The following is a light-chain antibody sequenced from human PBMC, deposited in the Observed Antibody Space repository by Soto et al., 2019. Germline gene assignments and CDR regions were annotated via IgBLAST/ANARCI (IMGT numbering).Light chain of an antibody. Sequence: QSVLTQPPSTSGTPGQRVTISCSGSTSNIGSNYVYWYQQFPGTAPKVLIYKNNERPSGVPERFSGSKSGTSASLAISGLRSEDEADYYCCSYTRSATLVFAGGTKLTVL. CDR1: TSNIGSNY. V-gene: IGLV1-47*01. J-gene: IGLJ2*01. CDR3: CSYTRSATLV. CDR2: KNN.